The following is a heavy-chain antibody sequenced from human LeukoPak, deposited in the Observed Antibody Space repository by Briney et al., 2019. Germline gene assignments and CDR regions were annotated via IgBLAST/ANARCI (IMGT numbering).Heavy chain of an antibody. Sequence: SVKVSCKASGGTFSSYAISWVRQAPGEGLEWMGGIIPIFGTANYAQKFQGRVTITADESTSTAYMELSSLRSEDTAVYYCASGGDILTGYYNVGYNWFDPWGQGTLVTVSS. J-gene: IGHJ5*02. CDR2: IIPIFGTA. CDR1: GGTFSSYA. CDR3: ASGGDILTGYYNVGYNWFDP. D-gene: IGHD3-9*01. V-gene: IGHV1-69*01.